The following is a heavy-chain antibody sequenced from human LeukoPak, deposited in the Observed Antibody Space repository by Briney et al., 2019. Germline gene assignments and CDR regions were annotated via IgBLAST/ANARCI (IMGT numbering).Heavy chain of an antibody. CDR1: GYTFTSYG. Sequence: GASVKVSCKASGYTFTSYGISWVRQAPGQGLEWMGWISAYNGNTNYAQKLQGRVTMTTDTSTSTAYMELRSLRSDDTAVYYCARGARVGAGYWEVSFAFDYWGQGTLVTVSS. CDR2: ISAYNGNT. J-gene: IGHJ4*02. V-gene: IGHV1-18*01. D-gene: IGHD1-26*01. CDR3: ARGARVGAGYWEVSFAFDY.